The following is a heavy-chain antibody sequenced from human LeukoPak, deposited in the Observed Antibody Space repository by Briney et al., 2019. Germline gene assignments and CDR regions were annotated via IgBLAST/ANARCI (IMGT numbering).Heavy chain of an antibody. J-gene: IGHJ3*02. Sequence: PSETLSLTCAVCGGSFSGYYWSWIRQPPGKGLEWIGEINHSGSTNYNPSLKSRVTISVDTSKNQFSLKLSSVTAADTAMYYCARVGRRYSYGLSRTDAFDIWGQGTMVTVSS. CDR1: GGSFSGYY. V-gene: IGHV4-34*01. D-gene: IGHD5-18*01. CDR3: ARVGRRYSYGLSRTDAFDI. CDR2: INHSGST.